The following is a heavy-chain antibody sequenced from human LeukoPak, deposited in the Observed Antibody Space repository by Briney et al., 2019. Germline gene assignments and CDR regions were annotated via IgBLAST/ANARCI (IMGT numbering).Heavy chain of an antibody. CDR2: IYYSGNT. CDR3: ARTPTYYVSATSLDY. CDR1: GGSFSSYY. J-gene: IGHJ4*02. Sequence: SETLSLTCTVSGGSFSSYYWSWIRQPPGKGLEWIGYIYYSGNTNYNPSLKSRVTISVDTSKKQFSLNLRSVTAADTAVYYCARTPTYYVSATSLDYWGQGTLVTVSS. V-gene: IGHV4-59*01. D-gene: IGHD3-10*01.